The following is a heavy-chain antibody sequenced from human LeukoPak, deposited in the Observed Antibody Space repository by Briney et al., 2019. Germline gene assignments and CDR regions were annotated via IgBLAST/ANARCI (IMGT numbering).Heavy chain of an antibody. D-gene: IGHD6-6*01. Sequence: SETLSLTCAVYGGSFSTYSWNWIRQPPGKGLEWIGEINHGGSTDYNPTLKSRATISVDTSKNQFSLKLSSVTAADTAVYYCASRRGIAPRPLGSWGQGTLVTVSS. CDR2: INHGGST. CDR3: ASRRGIAPRPLGS. V-gene: IGHV4-34*01. J-gene: IGHJ5*02. CDR1: GGSFSTYS.